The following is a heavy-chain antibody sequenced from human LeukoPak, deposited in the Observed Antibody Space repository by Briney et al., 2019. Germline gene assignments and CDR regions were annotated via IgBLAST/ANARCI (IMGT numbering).Heavy chain of an antibody. CDR3: ARGYCTNGVCYIGPFDY. J-gene: IGHJ4*02. CDR1: GGSISSYY. V-gene: IGHV4-59*01. CDR2: IYYSGST. Sequence: SETLSLTCTVSGGSISSYYWSWIRQPPGKGLEWIGYIYYSGSTNYNPSLKSRVTISVDTSKNQFSLKLSSVTAADTAVYYCARGYCTNGVCYIGPFDYWGQETLVTVSS. D-gene: IGHD2-8*01.